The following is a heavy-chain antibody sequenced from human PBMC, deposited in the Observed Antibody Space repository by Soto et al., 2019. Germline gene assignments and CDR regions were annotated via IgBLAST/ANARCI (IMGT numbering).Heavy chain of an antibody. V-gene: IGHV4-4*02. CDR3: ATRYGDYGTWYFDL. CDR1: GGSIISRHW. D-gene: IGHD4-17*01. CDR2: IFHSGPT. J-gene: IGHJ2*01. Sequence: QVQLQESGPGLVKPSGTLSLTCAVSGGSIISRHWWTWVRQPPGKGLEWIGEIFHSGPTNYNPSLKSRVTMSVLKSQNQFFPTLTSVTAADTAVYYCATRYGDYGTWYFDLWGRGTVVTVSS.